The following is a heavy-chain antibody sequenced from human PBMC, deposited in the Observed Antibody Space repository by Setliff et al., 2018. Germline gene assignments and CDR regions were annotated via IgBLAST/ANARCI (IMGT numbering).Heavy chain of an antibody. Sequence: ETLSLTCTVSGASINSGTYYWAWIRQPPGKGLEWIGRIHYSGTTYYNASLKSRVTMSVDTSKNQFSLNLTSVTAADTAVYYCARTGTYRYFDYWGQGTRVTVSS. CDR2: IHYSGTT. CDR1: GASINSGTYY. V-gene: IGHV4-39*01. D-gene: IGHD1-1*01. CDR3: ARTGTYRYFDY. J-gene: IGHJ4*02.